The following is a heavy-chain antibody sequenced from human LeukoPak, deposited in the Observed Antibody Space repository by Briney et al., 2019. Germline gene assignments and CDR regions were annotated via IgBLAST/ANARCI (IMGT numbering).Heavy chain of an antibody. D-gene: IGHD3-10*01. V-gene: IGHV1-18*01. CDR1: GYTFTSYG. CDR3: AVGMVRGVTDAFDI. Sequence: ASVKVSCKASGYTFTSYGNSWVRQAPGQGLEWMGWISAYNGNTNYAQKLQGRVTMTTDTSTSTAYMELRSLRSDDAAVYYCAVGMVRGVTDAFDIWGQGTMVTVSS. J-gene: IGHJ3*02. CDR2: ISAYNGNT.